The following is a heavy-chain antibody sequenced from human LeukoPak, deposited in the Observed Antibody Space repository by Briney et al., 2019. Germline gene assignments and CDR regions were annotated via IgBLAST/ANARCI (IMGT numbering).Heavy chain of an antibody. CDR1: GFTFSSYA. J-gene: IGHJ3*02. Sequence: GGSLRLSSAASGFTFSSYAMHWVRQAPGKGLEWVAVISYDGSNKYYADSVKGRFTISRDNSKNTLYLQMSSLRAEDTAVYYCARDRLITMVRGPEGAFDIWGQGTMVTVSS. CDR2: ISYDGSNK. V-gene: IGHV3-30*04. D-gene: IGHD3-10*01. CDR3: ARDRLITMVRGPEGAFDI.